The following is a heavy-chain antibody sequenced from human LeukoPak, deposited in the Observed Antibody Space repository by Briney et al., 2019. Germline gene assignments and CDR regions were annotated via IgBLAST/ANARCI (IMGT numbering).Heavy chain of an antibody. CDR1: GFTFDDYT. CDR2: ISWDGGST. J-gene: IGHJ4*02. Sequence: GGSLRLSCAASGFTFDDYTMHWVRQAPGKGLEWVSLISWDGGSTYYADSVKGRFTISRDNSKNSLYLQMNSLRTEDTALYYCAKEAYGDFRRDYWGQGTLVTVSS. CDR3: AKEAYGDFRRDY. V-gene: IGHV3-43*01. D-gene: IGHD4-17*01.